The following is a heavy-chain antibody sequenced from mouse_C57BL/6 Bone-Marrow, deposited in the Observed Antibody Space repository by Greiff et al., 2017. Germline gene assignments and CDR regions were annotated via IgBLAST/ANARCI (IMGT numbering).Heavy chain of an antibody. J-gene: IGHJ3*01. CDR1: GYTFTSYW. CDR2: IDPSDSET. V-gene: IGHV1-52*01. CDR3: ARDYDDPRGFAY. D-gene: IGHD2-4*01. Sequence: QVQLKESGAELVRPGSSVKLSCKASGYTFTSYWMHWVKQRPIQGLEWIGNIDPSDSETHYNQKFKDKATLTVDKSSSTAYMQLSSLTSEDSAVYYCARDYDDPRGFAYWGQGTLVTVSA.